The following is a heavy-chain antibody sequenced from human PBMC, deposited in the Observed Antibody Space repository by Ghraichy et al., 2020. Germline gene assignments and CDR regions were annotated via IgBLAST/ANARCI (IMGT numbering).Heavy chain of an antibody. J-gene: IGHJ3*02. CDR2: IWYDGSNK. CDR3: ARDPSHYYDSSAQDAFDI. V-gene: IGHV3-33*01. D-gene: IGHD3-22*01. CDR1: GFTFSSYG. Sequence: GGSLRLSCAASGFTFSSYGMHWVRQAPGKGLEWVAVIWYDGSNKYYADSVKGRFTISRDNSKNTLYLQMNSLRAEDTAVYYCARDPSHYYDSSAQDAFDIWGQGTMVTVSS.